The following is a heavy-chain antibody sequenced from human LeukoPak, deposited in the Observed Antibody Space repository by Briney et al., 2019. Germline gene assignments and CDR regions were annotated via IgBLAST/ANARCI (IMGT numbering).Heavy chain of an antibody. J-gene: IGHJ3*01. CDR2: ISYDGSKI. V-gene: IGHV3-30-3*01. CDR1: GFTFSSYP. D-gene: IGHD3-10*01. Sequence: GGSLRLSCAASGFTFSSYPLHWVRQAPGRGLEWVTLISYDGSKIYYADSVKGRFIISRDNSKNTLYLQMNSLRAEDTAVYYCARESGWGLPHAFDFWGQGTMITVSS. CDR3: ARESGWGLPHAFDF.